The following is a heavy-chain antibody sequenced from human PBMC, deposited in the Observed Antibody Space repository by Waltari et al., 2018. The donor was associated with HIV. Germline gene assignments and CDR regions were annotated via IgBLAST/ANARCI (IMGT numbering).Heavy chain of an antibody. CDR3: ASGSWIQLWLSYFDY. D-gene: IGHD5-18*01. J-gene: IGHJ4*02. CDR1: GLSFSSTY. V-gene: IGHV3-66*02. Sequence: EVQLVESGGGLVQPGGSLRLSCEASGLSFSSTYMTWVRQGPGKGLEWVSVIYRDGSTDYADSVKGRFTISRDTSKNTLFLQMNFLRLEDTAVYFCASGSWIQLWLSYFDYWGQGTLVTVSS. CDR2: IYRDGST.